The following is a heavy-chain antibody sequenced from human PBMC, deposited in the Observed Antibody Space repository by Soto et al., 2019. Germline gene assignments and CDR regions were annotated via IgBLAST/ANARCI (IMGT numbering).Heavy chain of an antibody. Sequence: GGSLRLSCAASGFTFSSYGMHWVRQAPGKGLEWVAVISYDGSNKYYADSVKGRFTISRDNSKNTLYLQMNSLRAEDTAVYYCAKPLGDDCSXTSCLHDYWGQGTLVTVSS. V-gene: IGHV3-30*18. CDR2: ISYDGSNK. J-gene: IGHJ4*02. CDR3: AKPLGDDCSXTSCLHDY. D-gene: IGHD2-2*01. CDR1: GFTFSSYG.